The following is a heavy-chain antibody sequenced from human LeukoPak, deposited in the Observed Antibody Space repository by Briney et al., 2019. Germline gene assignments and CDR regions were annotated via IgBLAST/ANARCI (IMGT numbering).Heavy chain of an antibody. Sequence: SETLSLTCAAYGGSFSGYYWSWIRQPPGKGLEWIGEINHSGSTNYNPSLKSRVTISVDTSKNQFSLKLSSVTAADTAVYYCARGQRYCGGDCYPWFDPWGRGTLVTVSS. CDR2: INHSGST. CDR1: GGSFSGYY. CDR3: ARGQRYCGGDCYPWFDP. J-gene: IGHJ5*02. D-gene: IGHD2-21*02. V-gene: IGHV4-34*01.